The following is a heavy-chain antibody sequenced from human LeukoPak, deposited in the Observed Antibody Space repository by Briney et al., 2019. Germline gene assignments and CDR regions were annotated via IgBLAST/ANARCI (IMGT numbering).Heavy chain of an antibody. Sequence: PSETLSLTCTVSGGSISSNSYHWGWMRQPPGKGLEWMGSIYYSGSTYYNPSLKSRVTISVDTSKNQFSLKLSSVTAADTAVYYCARHQGNYRDYYYYMDVWGKGTTVTVSS. V-gene: IGHV4-39*01. J-gene: IGHJ6*03. CDR3: ARHQGNYRDYYYYMDV. CDR1: GGSISSNSYH. CDR2: IYYSGST. D-gene: IGHD5-24*01.